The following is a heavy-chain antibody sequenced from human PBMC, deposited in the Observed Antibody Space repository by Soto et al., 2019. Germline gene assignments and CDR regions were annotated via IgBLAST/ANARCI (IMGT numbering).Heavy chain of an antibody. CDR2: VGAARDP. V-gene: IGHV3-13*05. Sequence: GGSLRLSCATSGFTFSNFDMHWVRQVPGKGLEWVSAVGAARDPYYLGSVKGRFTISRENAKNSVYLQMNDLRAGDSAVYYCARAYTGRLPRRADYYYAMDVWGQGTTVTVSS. J-gene: IGHJ6*02. CDR3: ARAYTGRLPRRADYYYAMDV. CDR1: GFTFSNFD. D-gene: IGHD2-2*02.